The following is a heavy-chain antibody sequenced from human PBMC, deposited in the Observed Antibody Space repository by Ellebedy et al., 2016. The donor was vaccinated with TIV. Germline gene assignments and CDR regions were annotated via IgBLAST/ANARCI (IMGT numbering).Heavy chain of an antibody. Sequence: AASVKVSCKASGYTFTSYGISWVRQAPGQGLEWMGWISAYNGNTNYAQKLQGRVTMTTDTSTSTAYMELRSLRSDDTAVYYCARECVATTMLPANWFDPWGQGTLVTVSS. J-gene: IGHJ5*02. CDR1: GYTFTSYG. CDR2: ISAYNGNT. D-gene: IGHD5-12*01. CDR3: ARECVATTMLPANWFDP. V-gene: IGHV1-18*01.